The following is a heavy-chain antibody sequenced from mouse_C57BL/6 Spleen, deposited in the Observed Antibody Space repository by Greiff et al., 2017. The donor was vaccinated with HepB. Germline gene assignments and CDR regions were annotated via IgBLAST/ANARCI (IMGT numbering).Heavy chain of an antibody. CDR2: INPNNGGT. Sequence: EVQLQQSGPELVKPGASVKMSCKASGYTFTDYNMHWVKQSHGKSLEWIGYINPNNGGTSYNQKFKGKATLTINKSSSTAYMELRSLTSEDSAVYYCARGHIYDGFAWFAYWGQGTLVTVSA. V-gene: IGHV1-22*01. CDR3: ARGHIYDGFAWFAY. D-gene: IGHD2-3*01. J-gene: IGHJ3*01. CDR1: GYTFTDYN.